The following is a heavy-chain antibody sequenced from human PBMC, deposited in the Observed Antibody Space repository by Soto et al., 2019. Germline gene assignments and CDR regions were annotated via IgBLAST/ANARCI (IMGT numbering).Heavy chain of an antibody. J-gene: IGHJ4*02. Sequence: VQLQESGPGLVKTSQTLSLTCTVSGGSISSGGYYWSWIRQHPGKGLEWIGYVYYSGSTYYNPSLKRRVSMSLDTPKNQCSLKLSSVTAADTAVYDCAREPSIWGQGTPVTVSS. CDR3: AREPSI. V-gene: IGHV4-31*03. CDR2: VYYSGST. CDR1: GGSISSGGYY.